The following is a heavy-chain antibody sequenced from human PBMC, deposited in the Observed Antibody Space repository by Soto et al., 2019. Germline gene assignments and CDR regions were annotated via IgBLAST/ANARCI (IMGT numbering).Heavy chain of an antibody. V-gene: IGHV1-69*13. Sequence: GASVKVSCKASGGTFSSYAISWVRQAPGQGLEWMGGIIPIFGTANYAQKFQGRVTITADESTSTAYMELSSLRSEDTAVYYCAREVMTQQLEHTYYYYGMDVWGQGTTVTVSS. CDR3: AREVMTQQLEHTYYYYGMDV. J-gene: IGHJ6*02. CDR1: GGTFSSYA. CDR2: IIPIFGTA. D-gene: IGHD6-13*01.